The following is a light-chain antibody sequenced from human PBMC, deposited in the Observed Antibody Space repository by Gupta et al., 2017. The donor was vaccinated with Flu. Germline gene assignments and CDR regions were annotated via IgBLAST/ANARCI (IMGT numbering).Light chain of an antibody. CDR1: HGVGNF. CDR3: HQRSDWMAT. Sequence: EIVLTPSPATLSSSPGERATLSCRASHGVGNFLAWYQQKPGQSTRLLIYDAAKRATGTPGRLSGSGSGTDFTLTISFLEPEDVALYYCHQRSDWMATFGGGTKIEIK. CDR2: DAA. J-gene: IGKJ4*02. V-gene: IGKV3-11*01.